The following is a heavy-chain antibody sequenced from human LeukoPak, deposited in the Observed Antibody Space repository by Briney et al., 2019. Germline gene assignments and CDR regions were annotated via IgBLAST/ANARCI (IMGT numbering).Heavy chain of an antibody. Sequence: GGSLRLSCAASGFTFSSYAMSWVRQAPGKGLEWVSGISGSGGSTYYADSVKGRFTISRDNSKNTLYLQMNSLRSEDTAVYYCAKARYCSGGSCSSDYWGQGTLVTVSS. D-gene: IGHD2-15*01. CDR3: AKARYCSGGSCSSDY. CDR1: GFTFSSYA. V-gene: IGHV3-23*01. J-gene: IGHJ4*02. CDR2: ISGSGGST.